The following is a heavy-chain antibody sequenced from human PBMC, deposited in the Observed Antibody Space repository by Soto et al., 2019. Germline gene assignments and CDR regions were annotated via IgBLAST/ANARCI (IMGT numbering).Heavy chain of an antibody. CDR2: INPNSGGT. Sequence: QVQLVQSGAEVKKLGASVKVSCKASGYTFTGYYMHWVRQAPGQGLEWMGWINPNSGGTNYAQKFQGWVTMTRDTAISTAYMELSRLRSDDTAVYYCARSYYYYYGMDVWGQGTTVTVSS. CDR3: ARSYYYYYGMDV. V-gene: IGHV1-2*04. J-gene: IGHJ6*02. CDR1: GYTFTGYY.